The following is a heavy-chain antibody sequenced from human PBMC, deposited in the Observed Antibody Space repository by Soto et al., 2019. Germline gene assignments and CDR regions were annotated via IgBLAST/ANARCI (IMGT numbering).Heavy chain of an antibody. V-gene: IGHV4-4*07. D-gene: IGHD1-1*01. CDR1: GASISSFY. J-gene: IGHJ5*02. Sequence: SETLSLTCTVSGASISSFYWSWIRKSAGKGLEWIGRIYATGTTDYNPSLKSRVMMSVDTSKKQFSLKLRSVTAADTAVYYCVRDGTKTLRDWFDPWGQGISVTVSS. CDR3: VRDGTKTLRDWFDP. CDR2: IYATGTT.